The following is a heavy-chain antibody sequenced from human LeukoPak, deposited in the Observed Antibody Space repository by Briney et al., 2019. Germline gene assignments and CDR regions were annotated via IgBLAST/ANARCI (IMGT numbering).Heavy chain of an antibody. CDR3: ARAGRQQLFYY. Sequence: GGSLRLSCAASGFTFSSYAMHWVRQAPGKGLEWVAVISYDGSNKYYADSVKGRFTISRDNSKNTLYLQMNSLRAEDTDVYSCARAGRQQLFYYWGQGTLVTVSS. V-gene: IGHV3-30-3*01. J-gene: IGHJ4*02. CDR1: GFTFSSYA. D-gene: IGHD6-13*01. CDR2: ISYDGSNK.